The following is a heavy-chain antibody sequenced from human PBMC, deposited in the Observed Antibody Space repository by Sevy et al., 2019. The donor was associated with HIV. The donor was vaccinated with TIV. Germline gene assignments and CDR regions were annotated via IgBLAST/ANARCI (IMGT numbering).Heavy chain of an antibody. Sequence: SETLSLTCTVSGGSINNKAYYWAWIRQPPGKGLEWIGRVSYNGNSYYNPSLNCRFTISLDTSKNQFSLRLTFVTAADTAVYYCARRLAAAGGGNEYFQPWGQGTLVTVSS. V-gene: IGHV4-39*01. CDR1: GGSINNKAYY. CDR3: ARRLAAAGGGNEYFQP. CDR2: VSYNGNS. J-gene: IGHJ1*01. D-gene: IGHD6-13*01.